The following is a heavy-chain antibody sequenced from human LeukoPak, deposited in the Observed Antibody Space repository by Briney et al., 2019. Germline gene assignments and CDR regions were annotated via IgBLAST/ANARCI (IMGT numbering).Heavy chain of an antibody. CDR3: AREAYYSSGWYSRGYYYYGMDV. J-gene: IGHJ6*02. D-gene: IGHD6-19*01. CDR2: ISYDGSNK. CDR1: GFTFSSYP. V-gene: IGHV3-30-3*01. Sequence: GGSLRLSCVVSGFTFSSYPMSWVRQAPGKGLEWVAVISYDGSNKYYADSVKGRFTISRDNSKNTLYLQMNSLRAEDTAVYYCAREAYYSSGWYSRGYYYYGMDVWGQGTTVTVSS.